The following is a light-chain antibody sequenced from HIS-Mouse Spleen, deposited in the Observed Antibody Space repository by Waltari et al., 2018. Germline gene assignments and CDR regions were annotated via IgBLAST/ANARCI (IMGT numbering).Light chain of an antibody. Sequence: SYELTQPPSVSVSPGQTARITCSGDALPKKYAYWYQQKSGQAPVLVISEDSKRPSGIPEGFSGYRSGTMATLTISGAQVEDEADYYCYSTDSSGNHRVFGGGTKLTVL. J-gene: IGLJ2*01. V-gene: IGLV3-10*01. CDR3: YSTDSSGNHRV. CDR2: EDS. CDR1: ALPKKY.